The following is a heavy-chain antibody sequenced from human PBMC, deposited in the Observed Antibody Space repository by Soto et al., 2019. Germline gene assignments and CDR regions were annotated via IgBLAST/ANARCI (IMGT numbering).Heavy chain of an antibody. Sequence: SETLSLTCTVSGGSISSSSYYWGWIRQPPGKGLEWIGSIYYSGSTYYNPSLKSRVTISVDTSKNQFSLKLSSVTAADTAVYYCVRHLRISGVVMINWFDPWGQGTLVTVSS. J-gene: IGHJ5*02. CDR1: GGSISSSSYY. CDR2: IYYSGST. V-gene: IGHV4-39*01. CDR3: VRHLRISGVVMINWFDP. D-gene: IGHD3-3*01.